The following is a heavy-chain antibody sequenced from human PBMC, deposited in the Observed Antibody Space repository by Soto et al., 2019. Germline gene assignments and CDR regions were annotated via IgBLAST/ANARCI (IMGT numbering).Heavy chain of an antibody. CDR1: GGSISSDNYY. Sequence: SETLSLPCTVSGGSISSDNYYWSWIGHPHVQGLEYIGFSYHSGSTYYNPSLKSRVSISLDMSKNQYFLTVNSVTAADTAVYYCARVEQYLIRGYYFYGMDVWGQGTTVTVSS. J-gene: IGHJ6*02. D-gene: IGHD6-13*01. CDR2: SYHSGST. CDR3: ARVEQYLIRGYYFYGMDV. V-gene: IGHV4-30-4*01.